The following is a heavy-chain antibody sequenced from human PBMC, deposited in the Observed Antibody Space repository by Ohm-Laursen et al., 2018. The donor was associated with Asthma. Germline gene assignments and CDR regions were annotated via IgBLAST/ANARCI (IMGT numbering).Heavy chain of an antibody. CDR1: GGSISSYY. CDR2: IYYSGST. D-gene: IGHD3-3*01. V-gene: IGHV4-59*01. CDR3: ARARWSGSYGMDV. J-gene: IGHJ6*02. Sequence: SETLSLTCAVSGGSISSYYWSWIRQPPGKGLEWIGYIYYSGSTNYNPSLKSRVTISVDTSKNQFSLKLSSVTAADTAVYYCARARWSGSYGMDVWGQGTTVTVSS.